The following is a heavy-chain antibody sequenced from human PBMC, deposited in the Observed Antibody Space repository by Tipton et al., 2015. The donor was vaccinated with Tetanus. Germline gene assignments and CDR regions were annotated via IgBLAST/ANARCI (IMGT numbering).Heavy chain of an antibody. Sequence: SLRLSCAASGFTFSSYGMHWVRQAPGKGLEWVAVISYDGSNKYYADSVKGRFTISRDNSKNTLYLQMNSLRAEDTAVYYCARWQVVVVVAATPRYYGMDVWGQGTTVTVSS. CDR1: GFTFSSYG. CDR3: ARWQVVVVVAATPRYYGMDV. J-gene: IGHJ6*02. V-gene: IGHV3-30*03. CDR2: ISYDGSNK. D-gene: IGHD2-15*01.